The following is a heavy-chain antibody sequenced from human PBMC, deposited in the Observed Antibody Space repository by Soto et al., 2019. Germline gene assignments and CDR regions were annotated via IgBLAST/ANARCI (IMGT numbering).Heavy chain of an antibody. J-gene: IGHJ6*02. D-gene: IGHD5-12*01. CDR3: ARDPWLRPTGPEYYCYYGMDV. CDR1: GFTVSSNY. Sequence: PGGSLRLSCAASGFTVSSNYMSWVRQAPGRGLEWVSVIYSGGSTYYADSVKGRFTISRDNSKNTLYLQMNSLRAEDTAVYYCARDPWLRPTGPEYYCYYGMDVWGQGTTVTVSS. V-gene: IGHV3-66*01. CDR2: IYSGGST.